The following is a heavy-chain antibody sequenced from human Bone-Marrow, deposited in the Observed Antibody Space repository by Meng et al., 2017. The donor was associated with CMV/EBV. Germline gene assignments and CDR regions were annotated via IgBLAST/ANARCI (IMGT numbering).Heavy chain of an antibody. D-gene: IGHD6-13*01. J-gene: IGHJ6*02. CDR1: GGTFISYA. CDR3: AGGKQQLATYDYYYGMDV. Sequence: SVKVSCKASGGTFISYAISWVLQAPGQGLEWMGGIIPIVGTANYAQKLQGRVTITADKATSTAYMELSSLRSEDTAVYYCAGGKQQLATYDYYYGMDVWGQGTTVTVSS. CDR2: IIPIVGTA. V-gene: IGHV1-69*06.